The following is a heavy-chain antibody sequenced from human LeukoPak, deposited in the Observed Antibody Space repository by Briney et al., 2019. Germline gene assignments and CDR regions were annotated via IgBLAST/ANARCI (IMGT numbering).Heavy chain of an antibody. CDR1: GYTFTDYY. Sequence: GASVKVSCKASGYTFTDYYVHWVRQGPGQGLEWMGWMNPNSGGTNYAQRFQGRVTMTRDTSISTAYMELTRLRFDDTAVFYCATSRGGTSFDYWGQGTLVTVSS. V-gene: IGHV1-2*02. D-gene: IGHD2-2*01. J-gene: IGHJ4*02. CDR3: ATSRGGTSFDY. CDR2: MNPNSGGT.